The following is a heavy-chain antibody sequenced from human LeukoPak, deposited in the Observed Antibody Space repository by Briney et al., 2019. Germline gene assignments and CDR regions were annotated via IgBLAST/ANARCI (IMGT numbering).Heavy chain of an antibody. CDR2: IHYSGNT. CDR3: VYSSGWTNFYYYGMDV. CDR1: GASISRDF. J-gene: IGHJ6*02. V-gene: IGHV4-59*01. D-gene: IGHD6-19*01. Sequence: KTSETLSLTCSVSGASISRDFWSWIRQPPGKRPEWIGYIHYSGNTNYNPSLKSRVTISVDTSKNQFSLKLTSMTPADTAVYYCVYSSGWTNFYYYGMDVWGQGTTVTVSS.